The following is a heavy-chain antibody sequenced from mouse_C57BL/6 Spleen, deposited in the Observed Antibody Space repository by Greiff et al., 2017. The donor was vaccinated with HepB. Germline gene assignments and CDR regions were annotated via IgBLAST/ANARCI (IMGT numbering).Heavy chain of an antibody. J-gene: IGHJ2*01. CDR2: ISDGGSYT. Sequence: EVQRVESGGGLVKPGGSLKLSCAASGFTFSSYAMSWVRQTPEKRLEWVATISDGGSYTYYPDNVKGRFTISRDNAKNNLYLQMSHLKSEDTAMYYCARGWTTVVAIPFDYWGQGTTLTVSS. V-gene: IGHV5-4*01. D-gene: IGHD1-1*01. CDR3: ARGWTTVVAIPFDY. CDR1: GFTFSSYA.